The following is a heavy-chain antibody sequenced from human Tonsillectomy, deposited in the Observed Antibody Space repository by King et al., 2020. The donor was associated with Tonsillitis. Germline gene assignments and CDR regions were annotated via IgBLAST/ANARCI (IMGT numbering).Heavy chain of an antibody. D-gene: IGHD3-10*01. CDR1: GGSISSSNYY. CDR3: ARRTDLLSFDF. CDR2: VHYSGRT. Sequence: QLQESGPGLVKPSETLSLTCTVSGGSISSSNYYWGWIGQPPGKGLEWFGRVHYSGRTYYNPSLKSRVSISVYTSKNQFSLKLNSVTAADTAVYYCARRTDLLSFDFWGQGTLVTVSS. V-gene: IGHV4-39*01. J-gene: IGHJ4*02.